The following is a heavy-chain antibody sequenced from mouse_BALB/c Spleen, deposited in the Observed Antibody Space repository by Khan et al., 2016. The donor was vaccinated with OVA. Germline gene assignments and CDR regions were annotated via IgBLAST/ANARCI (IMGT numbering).Heavy chain of an antibody. Sequence: EVELVESGGGLVKPGGSLKFSCAASGFTFSSYSMSWVRQTPEKRLEWVATITSGGSYTYYPDSVKGRFTISIDNAKNTLYRQMISLKSEDTAMYYCSRDRNYYGSSFYFDYWGQGTTLTVSS. D-gene: IGHD1-1*01. CDR2: ITSGGSYT. V-gene: IGHV5-6-4*01. J-gene: IGHJ2*01. CDR3: SRDRNYYGSSFYFDY. CDR1: GFTFSSYS.